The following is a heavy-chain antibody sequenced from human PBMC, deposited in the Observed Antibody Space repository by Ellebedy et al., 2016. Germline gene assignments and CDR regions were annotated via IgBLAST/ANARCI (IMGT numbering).Heavy chain of an antibody. CDR3: ARGLDEYCYDSSGPVPYYYYYGMDV. Sequence: ASVKVSCKASGYTFTSYYMHWVRQAPGQGLEWMGVINPSGGSTSYAQKFQGRVTMTRDTSTSTVYMELSSLRSEDTAVYYCARGLDEYCYDSSGPVPYYYYYGMDVWGQGTTVTVSS. V-gene: IGHV1-46*01. CDR2: INPSGGST. D-gene: IGHD3-22*01. J-gene: IGHJ6*02. CDR1: GYTFTSYY.